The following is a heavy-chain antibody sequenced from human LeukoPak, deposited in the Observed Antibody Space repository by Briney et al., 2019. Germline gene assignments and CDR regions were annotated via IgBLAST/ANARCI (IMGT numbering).Heavy chain of an antibody. CDR1: GSSIYDDR. CDR2: VSYRGSA. D-gene: IGHD2-2*01. J-gene: IGHJ1*01. V-gene: IGHV4-59*12. CDR3: GRNFEASSNWYIQY. Sequence: SGTLSLTCSVSGSSIYDDRYSWIRQPPGKGLEWIGFVSYRGSAKYNPSLESRVTLSVDTSKKQISLNLKSVTAADTTVYYCGRNFEASSNWYIQYWGQGSLVTVSS.